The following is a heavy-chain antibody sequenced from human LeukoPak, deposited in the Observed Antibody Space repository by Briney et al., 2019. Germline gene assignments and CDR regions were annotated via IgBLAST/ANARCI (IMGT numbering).Heavy chain of an antibody. CDR2: IYYSGST. CDR1: GGSISSNSFY. D-gene: IGHD2/OR15-2a*01. V-gene: IGHV4-39*07. CDR3: ARDRTFSPYYFDY. Sequence: SETLSLTCTVSGGSISSNSFYWGWIRQPPGKGLEWIGSIYYSGSTYYNPSLKSRVTISVDTSKNQFSLKLSSVTAADTAVYYCARDRTFSPYYFDYWGQGTLVTVSS. J-gene: IGHJ4*02.